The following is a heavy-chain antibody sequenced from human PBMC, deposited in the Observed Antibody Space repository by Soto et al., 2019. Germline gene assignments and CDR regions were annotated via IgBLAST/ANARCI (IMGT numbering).Heavy chain of an antibody. Sequence: QVQLVQSGAEVKKPGSSVKVSCKASGGTFSSYAISWVRQSPGQGLEWMGGLIPIFGTANYAQKFQGRVTITADDSTSTAYMELSSLRSDDTAVYYCAREVYDYVWGSYHTHDAFDIWGQGTMVTVSS. CDR2: LIPIFGTA. J-gene: IGHJ3*02. D-gene: IGHD3-16*02. V-gene: IGHV1-69*01. CDR3: AREVYDYVWGSYHTHDAFDI. CDR1: GGTFSSYA.